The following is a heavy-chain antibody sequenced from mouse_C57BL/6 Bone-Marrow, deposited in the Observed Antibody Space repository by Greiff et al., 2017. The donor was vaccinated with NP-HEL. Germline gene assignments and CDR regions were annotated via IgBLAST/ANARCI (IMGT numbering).Heavy chain of an antibody. CDR3: AREEVITTVVAPFDY. D-gene: IGHD1-1*01. CDR2: IYPGDGDT. J-gene: IGHJ2*01. V-gene: IGHV1-80*01. Sequence: VQLQQSGASVKISCKASGYAFSSYWMNWVKQRPGKGLEWIGQIYPGDGDTNYNGKFKGKATLTADKSSSTAYMQLSSLTSEDSAVYFCAREEVITTVVAPFDYWGQGTTLTVSS. CDR1: GYAFSSYW.